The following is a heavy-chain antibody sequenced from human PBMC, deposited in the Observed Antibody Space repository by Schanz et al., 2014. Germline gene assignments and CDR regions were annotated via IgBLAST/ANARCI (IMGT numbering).Heavy chain of an antibody. CDR3: ARGGSVATIAPYTWFDP. J-gene: IGHJ5*02. D-gene: IGHD5-12*01. V-gene: IGHV4-4*02. Sequence: QVQLQESGPGLVKPSGTLSLTCAVSGASISSSNWWSWVRQPPGKGLEWIGFISYSGSTYYNPSLKSRVTISSDTSNNQFSLKLNPVTAADTAVYYCARGGSVATIAPYTWFDPWGQGTLVTVSS. CDR2: ISYSGST. CDR1: GASISSSNW.